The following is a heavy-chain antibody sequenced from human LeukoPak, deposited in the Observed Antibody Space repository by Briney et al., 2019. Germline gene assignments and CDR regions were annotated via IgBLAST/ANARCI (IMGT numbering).Heavy chain of an antibody. CDR1: GFTFSYYW. CDR2: IKEDGSEK. D-gene: IGHD5-12*01. J-gene: IGHJ4*02. CDR3: AKGPAKRGYGDY. V-gene: IGHV3-7*02. Sequence: GGSLRLSCAASGFTFSYYWMYWVRQAPGKGLEWVANIKEDGSEKNYVDSVKGRFTISRDNAKNTLYLQMNSLRAEDTAVYYCAKGPAKRGYGDYWGQGTLVTVSS.